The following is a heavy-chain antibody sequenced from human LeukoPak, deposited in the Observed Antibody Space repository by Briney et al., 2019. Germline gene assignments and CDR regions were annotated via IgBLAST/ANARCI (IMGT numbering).Heavy chain of an antibody. CDR2: INPSGGST. D-gene: IGHD6-19*01. J-gene: IGHJ6*03. V-gene: IGHV1-46*01. CDR3: AREFAVAGTYYYYYYYMDV. CDR1: GYTFTSYY. Sequence: ASVKVSCKASGYTFTSYYMHWVRQAPGQGLEWMGIINPSGGSTSYAQKFQGRVTTTRDTSTSTVYMELSSLRSEDTAVYYCAREFAVAGTYYYYYYYMDVWGKGTTVTISS.